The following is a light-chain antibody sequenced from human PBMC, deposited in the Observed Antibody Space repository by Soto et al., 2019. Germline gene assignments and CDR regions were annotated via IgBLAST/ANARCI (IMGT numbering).Light chain of an antibody. CDR2: AAS. Sequence: DIQLTQSPSFLSASVGDRVTITCRASQGISSYLAWYQQKPGKAPKLLIYAASTLQSGVPSRFSGSGSGTEFPLTISRLTAEDFATYYCQQLNSYPLFGPGTKVDIK. CDR1: QGISSY. CDR3: QQLNSYPL. J-gene: IGKJ3*01. V-gene: IGKV1-9*01.